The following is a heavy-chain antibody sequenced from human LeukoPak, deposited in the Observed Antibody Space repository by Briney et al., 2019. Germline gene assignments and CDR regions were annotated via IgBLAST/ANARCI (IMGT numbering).Heavy chain of an antibody. J-gene: IGHJ4*02. V-gene: IGHV4-39*07. CDR2: IYSSGRT. Sequence: SETLSLTCTVSGGSISSSSYYWGWIRQPPGKGLEWLGSIYSSGRTYYSPSLKSRVTISVDTSKSQFSLKLTSVTAADTAVYYCARDYRDGQTAYWGQGTLVTVSS. D-gene: IGHD5-24*01. CDR3: ARDYRDGQTAY. CDR1: GGSISSSSYY.